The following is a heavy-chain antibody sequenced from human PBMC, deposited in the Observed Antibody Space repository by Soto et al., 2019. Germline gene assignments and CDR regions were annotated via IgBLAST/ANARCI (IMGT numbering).Heavy chain of an antibody. CDR1: GFTFSIYW. J-gene: IGHJ6*03. V-gene: IGHV3-74*01. Sequence: EVQLVESGGGLVQPGGSLRLSCAASGFTFSIYWMHWVRQVPGKGLVWVSRITSDGSSTSYADSVKGRFTISRDNAKNTLYLQMNSLRAEDTAIYYCARDQNGPNSYMDVWGKGTTVTVSS. CDR2: ITSDGSST. CDR3: ARDQNGPNSYMDV. D-gene: IGHD2-8*01.